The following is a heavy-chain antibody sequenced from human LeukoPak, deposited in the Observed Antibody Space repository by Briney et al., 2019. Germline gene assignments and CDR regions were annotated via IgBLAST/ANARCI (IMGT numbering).Heavy chain of an antibody. D-gene: IGHD3-3*01. CDR3: ARDYYDFWSGYQRGDY. Sequence: PGGSLRLSCAASGFTFSSYWMSWVRQAPGKGLEWVANIKQDGSEKYYVDSVKGRFTISRDNAKNSLYLQMNSLRAEDTAVHYCARDYYDFWSGYQRGDYWGQGTLVTVSS. J-gene: IGHJ4*02. CDR2: IKQDGSEK. CDR1: GFTFSSYW. V-gene: IGHV3-7*01.